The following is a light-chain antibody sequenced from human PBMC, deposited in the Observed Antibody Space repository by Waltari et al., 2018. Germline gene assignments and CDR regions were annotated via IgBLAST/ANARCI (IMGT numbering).Light chain of an antibody. Sequence: DIVMTPSPDPLTVSLGERATINFQSSQSVINSADNKNKLAWYQQKAGQPPKLLIYWASTRESGVTDRFSGSGSGTDFTLTISSLQAEDVAVYYCQQYYRVPFTFGPGTKVDIK. CDR3: QQYYRVPFT. CDR2: WAS. J-gene: IGKJ3*01. V-gene: IGKV4-1*01. CDR1: QSVINSADNKNK.